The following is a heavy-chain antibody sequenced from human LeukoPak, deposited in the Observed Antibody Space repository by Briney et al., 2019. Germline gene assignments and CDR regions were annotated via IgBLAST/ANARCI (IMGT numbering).Heavy chain of an antibody. CDR3: AKGTSPYYYYYGMDV. CDR2: INSDGSWT. J-gene: IGHJ6*02. V-gene: IGHV3-74*01. CDR1: GNYW. Sequence: GGSLRLSCAASGNYWMHWVRQAPGKGLVWVSHINSDGSWTSYADSVKGRFTISKDNAKNTVYLQMNSLRAEDTAVYYCAKGTSPYYYYYGMDVWGQGTTVTVSS.